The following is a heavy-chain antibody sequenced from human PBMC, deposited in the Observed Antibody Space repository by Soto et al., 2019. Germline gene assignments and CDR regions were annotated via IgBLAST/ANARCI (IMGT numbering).Heavy chain of an antibody. CDR2: IIPIFGTA. V-gene: IGHV1-69*06. J-gene: IGHJ6*02. CDR1: GGTFSSCA. CDR3: ARNXPFYDSSGLSPASGMDV. Sequence: SVEVSCKASGGTFSSCAISWVRQAPGQGLEWMGGIIPIFGTANYAQKFQGRVTITADKSTSTAYMELSSLRSEDTAVYYCARNXPFYDSSGLSPASGMDVWGQGTTVTVSS. D-gene: IGHD3-22*01.